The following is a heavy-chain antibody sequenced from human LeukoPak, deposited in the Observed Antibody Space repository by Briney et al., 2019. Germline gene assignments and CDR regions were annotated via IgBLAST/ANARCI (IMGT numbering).Heavy chain of an antibody. J-gene: IGHJ5*02. CDR3: AKGAAQAHNWFDP. CDR1: GFNFDDYA. D-gene: IGHD2-15*01. V-gene: IGHV3-9*01. Sequence: GRSLRLSCAAAGFNFDDYAMHWVRQAPGKGLEWVSGISWNSGNIGYADSLKGRFTISRDNAKNSLYLQMNSLRPEDTALYYCAKGAAQAHNWFDPWGQGTLVIVYS. CDR2: ISWNSGNI.